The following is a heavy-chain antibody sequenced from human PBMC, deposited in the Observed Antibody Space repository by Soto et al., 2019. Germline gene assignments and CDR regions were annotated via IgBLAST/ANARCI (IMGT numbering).Heavy chain of an antibody. V-gene: IGHV3-33*01. Sequence: GGSLRLSCAASGFTFSSYGMHWVRQAPGKGLEWVAVIWYDGSNKYYADSVKGRFTISRDNSKNTLYLQMNSLRAEDTAVYYCARDGTGYSSGWIRMGGAFDIWGQGTMVTVSS. CDR1: GFTFSSYG. J-gene: IGHJ3*02. CDR2: IWYDGSNK. CDR3: ARDGTGYSSGWIRMGGAFDI. D-gene: IGHD6-19*01.